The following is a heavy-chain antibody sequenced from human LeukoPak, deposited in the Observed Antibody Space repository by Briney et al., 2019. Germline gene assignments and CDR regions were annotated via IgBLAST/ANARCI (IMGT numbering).Heavy chain of an antibody. CDR3: ASAQDYGAGSPPWFDP. CDR2: IWYDGSNK. J-gene: IGHJ5*02. V-gene: IGHV3-33*01. D-gene: IGHD3-10*01. CDR1: GFTFSSYG. Sequence: PGRSPRLSCAASGFTFSSYGMHWVRQAPGKGLEWVAVIWYDGSNKYYADSVKGRFTISRDNPKNTLYLQMNSLRAEDTAVYYFASAQDYGAGSPPWFDPWGQGTLVTVSS.